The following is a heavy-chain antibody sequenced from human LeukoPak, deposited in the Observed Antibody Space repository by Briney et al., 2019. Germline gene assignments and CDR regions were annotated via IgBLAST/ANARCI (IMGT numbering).Heavy chain of an antibody. V-gene: IGHV1-3*01. D-gene: IGHD6-25*01. J-gene: IGHJ4*02. CDR2: MNAGNGDT. CDR1: GYTFTAYS. Sequence: ASVKVSCKASGYTFTAYSIHWVRQAPGQRLEWMGWMNAGNGDTKYSQKFQGRVTITRDTSANTAYMELSSLRSEDTAIYYCARDLLGDSSAYYDYWGQGTLVTVSS. CDR3: ARDLLGDSSAYYDY.